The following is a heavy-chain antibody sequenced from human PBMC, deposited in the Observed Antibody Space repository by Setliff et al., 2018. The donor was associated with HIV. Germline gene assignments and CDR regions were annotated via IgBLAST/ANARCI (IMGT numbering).Heavy chain of an antibody. D-gene: IGHD3-3*01. Sequence: RASVKVSCKASGYNFTIFGITWVRQAPGQGLEWMGWISAYNGNTNYAQKLQGRITLTIDTVTTTAYMDLRSLTSDDTAMYYCARAPPINFWSGYYTGPQGWFDSWGQGSLVTV. J-gene: IGHJ5*01. V-gene: IGHV1-18*01. CDR3: ARAPPINFWSGYYTGPQGWFDS. CDR2: ISAYNGNT. CDR1: GYNFTIFG.